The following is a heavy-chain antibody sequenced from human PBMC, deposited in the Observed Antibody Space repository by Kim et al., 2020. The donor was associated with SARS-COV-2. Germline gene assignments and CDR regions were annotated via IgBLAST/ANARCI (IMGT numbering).Heavy chain of an antibody. CDR3: ARDDLSR. Sequence: DGSNKYYTDSVKGRFTISRDNSKNTLYLQMNSLRAEDTAVYYCARDDLSRWGQGTLVTVSS. V-gene: IGHV3-33*01. J-gene: IGHJ4*02. CDR2: DGSNK.